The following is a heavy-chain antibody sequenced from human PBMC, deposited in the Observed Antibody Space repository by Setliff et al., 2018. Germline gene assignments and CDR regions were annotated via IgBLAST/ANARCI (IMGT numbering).Heavy chain of an antibody. J-gene: IGHJ4*02. CDR3: TTYCDSTTCALDY. CDR1: GFTFSYAW. CDR2: IRSKAYGETT. Sequence: PGGSLRLSCAASGFTFSYAWMHWVRQAPGKGLEWVGRIRSKAYGETTEYAASVEDRFTISRDDPKNTAYLQMNSLKTDDTGVYYCTTYCDSTTCALDYWGQGSLVTVSS. V-gene: IGHV3-15*07. D-gene: IGHD2-2*01.